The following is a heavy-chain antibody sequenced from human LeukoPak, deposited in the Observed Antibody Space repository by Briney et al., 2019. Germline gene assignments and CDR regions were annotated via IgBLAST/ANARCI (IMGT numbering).Heavy chain of an antibody. J-gene: IGHJ4*02. V-gene: IGHV1-46*01. D-gene: IGHD3-22*01. Sequence: ASVKVSCKASGGTFSSYAISWVRQAPGQGLEWMGIINPSGGSTSYAQKFQGRVTMTRDTSTSTVYMELSSLRSEDTAVYYCARSSYDSSGYYKTIDYWGQGTLVTVSS. CDR3: ARSSYDSSGYYKTIDY. CDR1: GGTFSSYA. CDR2: INPSGGST.